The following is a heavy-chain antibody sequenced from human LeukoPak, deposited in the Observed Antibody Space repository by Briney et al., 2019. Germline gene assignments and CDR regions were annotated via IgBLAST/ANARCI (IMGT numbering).Heavy chain of an antibody. J-gene: IGHJ4*02. CDR2: ISYDGSNK. CDR1: GFTFSSCG. Sequence: PGRSLRLSCAASGFTFSSCGMHWVRRAPGKGLEWVAVISYDGSNKYYADSVKGRFTISRDNSKNTLYLQMNSLRAENTAVYYCAKEQSVATIDYWGQGTLVTVSS. D-gene: IGHD5-12*01. V-gene: IGHV3-30*18. CDR3: AKEQSVATIDY.